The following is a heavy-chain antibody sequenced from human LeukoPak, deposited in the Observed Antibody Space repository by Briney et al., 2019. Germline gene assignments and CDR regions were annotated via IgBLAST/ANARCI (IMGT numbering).Heavy chain of an antibody. D-gene: IGHD5-24*01. V-gene: IGHV3-48*04. J-gene: IGHJ5*02. Sequence: GGSLRLSCAASGFTFSTYWMHWVRQAPGKGLEWVSYISSSSSTIYYADSVKGRFTISRDNAKNSLYLQMNSLRAEDTAVYYCARESSSQLPPFDNWFDPWGQGTLVTVSS. CDR2: ISSSSSTI. CDR1: GFTFSTYW. CDR3: ARESSSQLPPFDNWFDP.